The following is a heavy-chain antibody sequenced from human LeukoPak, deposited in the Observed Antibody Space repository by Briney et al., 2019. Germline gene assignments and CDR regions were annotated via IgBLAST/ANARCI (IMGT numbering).Heavy chain of an antibody. CDR1: GGSISGYY. J-gene: IGHJ4*02. CDR3: AKSKSLGLQYFDN. D-gene: IGHD1-7*01. CDR2: IYHTGTI. V-gene: IGHV4-59*01. Sequence: PSETLSLTCTVSGGSISGYYWNWIRQSPEKGLEWIGYIYHTGTINYNPSLKTRVTMSMDTSKNQISLRLSSVTAADTAVYYCAKSKSLGLQYFDNWGQGTLVTVSS.